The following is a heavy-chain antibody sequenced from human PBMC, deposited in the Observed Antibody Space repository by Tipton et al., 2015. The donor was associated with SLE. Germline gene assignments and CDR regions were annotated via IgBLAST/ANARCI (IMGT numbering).Heavy chain of an antibody. CDR2: IRNDGGWS. J-gene: IGHJ4*02. D-gene: IGHD2-8*01. CDR1: GFTLSGYP. CDR3: ARNSMVSASDQ. Sequence: SLRLSCVASGFTLSGYPMHWVRQAPGKGLEWVAVIRNDGGWSSHAASVEGRLTISRDNTKNTLYLQMNSLRDEDTAVYYCARNSMVSASDQWGQGTLVTVSS. V-gene: IGHV3-30*04.